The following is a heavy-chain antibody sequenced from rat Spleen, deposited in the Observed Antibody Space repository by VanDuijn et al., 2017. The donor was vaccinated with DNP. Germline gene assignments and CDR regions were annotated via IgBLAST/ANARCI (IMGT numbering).Heavy chain of an antibody. CDR1: GFTFSNYD. CDR3: TRWSY. CDR2: ISPSGGNT. Sequence: EVQLVESGGGLVQPGRSLKVSCAVSGFTFSNYDMAWVRQAPTKGLEWVASISPSGGNTYYSDSVKGRFTVSRDNAKSSLYLQMDSLRSEDTATYYCTRWSYWGQGVMVTVSS. V-gene: IGHV5-25*01. J-gene: IGHJ2*01.